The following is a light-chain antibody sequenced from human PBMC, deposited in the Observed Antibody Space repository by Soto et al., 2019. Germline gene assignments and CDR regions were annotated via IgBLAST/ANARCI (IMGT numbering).Light chain of an antibody. CDR3: QHYNNWPWT. Sequence: EIVMTQSPATLSGSPGERATLSCRASQSVSSNLAWYQQKPGQAPRLLIYGASTRATDIPARFSGSGSGTEFTLTISSLQSEDFAVYYCQHYNNWPWTLGQGTKVDIK. J-gene: IGKJ1*01. V-gene: IGKV3-15*01. CDR1: QSVSSN. CDR2: GAS.